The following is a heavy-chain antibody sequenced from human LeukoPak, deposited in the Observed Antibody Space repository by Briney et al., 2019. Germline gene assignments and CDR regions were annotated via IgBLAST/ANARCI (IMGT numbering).Heavy chain of an antibody. CDR3: ATYSGSYYGYGY. V-gene: IGHV1-24*01. Sequence: GSAKVSCKVSGYTLTELSMHWGRQALGKRRWWGGGFDREDGETIYAQKLHGRVTMTEDTSTDPAYMGLSILRSEDTAVYYCATYSGSYYGYGYWGQGTLVTVSS. CDR2: FDREDGET. J-gene: IGHJ4*02. CDR1: GYTLTELS. D-gene: IGHD1-26*01.